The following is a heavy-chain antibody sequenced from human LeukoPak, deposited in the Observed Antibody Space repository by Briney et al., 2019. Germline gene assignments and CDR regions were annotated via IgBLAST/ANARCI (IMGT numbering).Heavy chain of an antibody. V-gene: IGHV3-15*01. CDR1: GFTFSNAW. D-gene: IGHD2-8*01. CDR2: IKSKTDGGTT. Sequence: GGSLRLSCAASGFTFSNAWMSWVRQAPGKGLEWVGRIKSKTDGGTTDYAAPVKGRFTISRDDSKNTLYLQMNSLKTEDTAVYYCTTDQSIVLMVYATYYYGMDVWGQGTTVTVSS. CDR3: TTDQSIVLMVYATYYYGMDV. J-gene: IGHJ6*02.